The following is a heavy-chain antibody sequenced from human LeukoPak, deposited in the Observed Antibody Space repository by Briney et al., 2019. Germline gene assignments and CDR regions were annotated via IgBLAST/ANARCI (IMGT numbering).Heavy chain of an antibody. CDR3: ARDMGSSWYRVGFDY. Sequence: ASVKVSCKASGYTFTSYYMHWVRQAPGQGLEWMGGIIPIFGTANYAQKFQGRVTITADKSTSTAYMELSSLRSEDTAVYYCARDMGSSWYRVGFDYWGQGTLVTVSS. D-gene: IGHD6-13*01. CDR2: IIPIFGTA. J-gene: IGHJ4*02. CDR1: GYTFTSYY. V-gene: IGHV1-69*06.